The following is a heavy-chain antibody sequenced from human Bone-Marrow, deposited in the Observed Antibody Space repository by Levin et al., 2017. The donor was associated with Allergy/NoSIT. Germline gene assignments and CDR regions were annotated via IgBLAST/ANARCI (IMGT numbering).Heavy chain of an antibody. CDR2: IQADGSEE. V-gene: IGHV3-7*03. J-gene: IGHJ5*02. D-gene: IGHD1-26*01. Sequence: PGGSLRLSCVASGFTFSDPWMRWVRQAPEKGLEWVASIQADGSEEHYADSLKGRFTISRDNAKNSVFLQINTLRVEDTARYYCVGDYGSPWGQGTQVTVSS. CDR1: GFTFSDPW. CDR3: VGDYGSP.